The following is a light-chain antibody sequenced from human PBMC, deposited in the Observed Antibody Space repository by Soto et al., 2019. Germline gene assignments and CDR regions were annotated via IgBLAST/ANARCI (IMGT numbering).Light chain of an antibody. J-gene: IGLJ3*02. CDR3: RSYAGNSLWV. V-gene: IGLV2-11*01. Sequence: QSALTQPRSVSGSPGQSVTISCTGTSSDVGGYNYVSWYQQHPGKAPKLVLYDVSKRPSGVPDRFSGSKSANTASLTISVLQAEDEADYYCRSYAGNSLWVFVGGTKLTVL. CDR1: SSDVGGYNY. CDR2: DVS.